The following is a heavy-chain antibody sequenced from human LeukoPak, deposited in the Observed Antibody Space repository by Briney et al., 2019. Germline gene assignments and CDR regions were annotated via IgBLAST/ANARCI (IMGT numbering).Heavy chain of an antibody. CDR1: GFTSSRYE. V-gene: IGHV3-48*03. CDR3: ARAPLVLQYRWWFDP. CDR2: ISGSGDTI. Sequence: GGSLRLSCAASGFTSSRYEMNCVRQAPGKGLEWISYISGSGDTIYYADSVKGRFTISRDNAKNSLYLQMNSLRAEDTAVYHCARAPLVLQYRWWFDPWGQGTLVIVSS. J-gene: IGHJ5*02. D-gene: IGHD5-24*01.